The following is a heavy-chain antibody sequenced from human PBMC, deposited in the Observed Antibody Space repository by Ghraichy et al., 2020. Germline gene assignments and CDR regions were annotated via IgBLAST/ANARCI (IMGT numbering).Heavy chain of an antibody. CDR3: VRDKDGYNA. J-gene: IGHJ5*02. D-gene: IGHD5-24*01. V-gene: IGHV3-74*01. CDR1: GFIFSTYW. Sequence: GSLRLSCVASGFIFSTYWMHWVRQAPGKGLVWVSRIKTDGSRIDYADSVKGRFIVSRDNAKNTLSLQMNSLRAEDTAVYYCVRDKDGYNAWGQGTLVTVSS. CDR2: IKTDGSRI.